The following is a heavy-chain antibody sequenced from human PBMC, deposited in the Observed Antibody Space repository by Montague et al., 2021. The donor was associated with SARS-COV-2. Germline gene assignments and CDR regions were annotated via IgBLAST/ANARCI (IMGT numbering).Heavy chain of an antibody. CDR2: IYYSGST. CDR1: GGSISSGGYY. D-gene: IGHD3-22*01. J-gene: IGHJ3*02. Sequence: TLSPTCTVSGGSISSGGYYWSWIRQHPGKGLEWIGYIYYSGSTYYNPSLKSRVTISVDTSKNQFSLKLSSVTAADTAVYYCARARITMIVVVNAFDIWGQGTMVTVPS. CDR3: ARARITMIVVVNAFDI. V-gene: IGHV4-31*03.